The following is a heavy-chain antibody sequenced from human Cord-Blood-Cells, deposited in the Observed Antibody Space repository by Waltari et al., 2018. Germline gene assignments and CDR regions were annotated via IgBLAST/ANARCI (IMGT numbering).Heavy chain of an antibody. V-gene: IGHV1-24*01. CDR1: GYTPPDLS. J-gene: IGHJ1*01. CDR2: FDPEDGET. CDR3: ATGRHQNDYDILTGYEYFQH. Sequence: QVQLVQSGAEVKKPGASVKVSCKVSGYTPPDLSMPWVRQPPVKGLEWMGGFDPEDGETIYAQKFQGRVTMTEDTSTDTAYMELSSLRSEDTAVYYCATGRHQNDYDILTGYEYFQHWGQGTLVTVSS. D-gene: IGHD3-9*01.